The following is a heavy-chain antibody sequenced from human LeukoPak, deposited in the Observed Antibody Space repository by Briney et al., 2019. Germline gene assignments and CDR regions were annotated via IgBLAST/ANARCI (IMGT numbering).Heavy chain of an antibody. V-gene: IGHV3-74*01. D-gene: IGHD6-13*01. J-gene: IGHJ3*01. CDR2: IESDGTST. Sequence: GGPVRLSCAASGFTFTTSWMHWFRQAPGKGLVWVSRIESDGTSTTYADSGEGRFTISRDNAKNTLYLQMNSLRAEDTAVYYCARDQYSSTWYRLAFDVWGQGT. CDR1: GFTFTTSW. CDR3: ARDQYSSTWYRLAFDV.